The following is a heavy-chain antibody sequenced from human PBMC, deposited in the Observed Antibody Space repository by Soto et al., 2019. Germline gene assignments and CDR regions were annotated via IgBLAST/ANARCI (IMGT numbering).Heavy chain of an antibody. CDR3: ESAFGGWPPAS. CDR1: GGSISSGDYY. Sequence: SETLSLTCTVSGGSISSGDYYWSWIRQPPGKGLEWIGYIYYSGSTYYNPSLKSRVAISIDTSKRQFSLNLTSVTAADTAVYYCESAFGGWPPASWGQGTLVTAPQ. V-gene: IGHV4-61*08. D-gene: IGHD6-19*01. J-gene: IGHJ4*02. CDR2: IYYSGST.